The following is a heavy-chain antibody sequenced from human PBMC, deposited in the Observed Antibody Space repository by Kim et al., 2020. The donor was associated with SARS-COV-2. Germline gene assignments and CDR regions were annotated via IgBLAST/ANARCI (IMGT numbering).Heavy chain of an antibody. V-gene: IGHV3-23*01. Sequence: GGSLRLSCAASGFTFSSYAMSWVRQAPGKGLEWVSAISGSGGSTYYADSVKGRFTISRDNSKNTLYLQMNSLRAEDTAVYYCAKDGDSSGWSYWYFDLWGRGTLVTVSS. CDR3: AKDGDSSGWSYWYFDL. D-gene: IGHD6-19*01. J-gene: IGHJ2*01. CDR1: GFTFSSYA. CDR2: ISGSGGST.